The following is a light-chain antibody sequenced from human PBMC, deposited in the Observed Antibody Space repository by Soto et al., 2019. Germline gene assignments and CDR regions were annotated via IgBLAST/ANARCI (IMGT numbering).Light chain of an antibody. CDR2: GAS. CDR3: LQYNNWPPYT. V-gene: IGKV3-15*01. CDR1: QSVSSN. Sequence: EMVMTQSPATLSVSPGERATLSCRASQSVSSNLAWYQQKPCQAPRLLIYGASTRATGVPARFSGSGSGTEFTLTISSLHSEDFAVYYCLQYNNWPPYTFGQGTKLEIK. J-gene: IGKJ2*01.